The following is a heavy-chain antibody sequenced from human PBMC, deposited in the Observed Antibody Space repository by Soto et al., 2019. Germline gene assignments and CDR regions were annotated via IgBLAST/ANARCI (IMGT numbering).Heavy chain of an antibody. CDR3: AREPPNWNCAFDS. V-gene: IGHV4-34*01. Sequence: QVQLQQWGAGLLKPSETLSLTCAVYGGSFSGYYWSWIRQPPGKGLEWIGEINHSGSTNYNPSLKSRITISVDSSKNQFSLELSSMTAADTAVYYCAREPPNWNCAFDSWGHGTLVTVSS. CDR1: GGSFSGYY. CDR2: INHSGST. J-gene: IGHJ4*01. D-gene: IGHD1-1*01.